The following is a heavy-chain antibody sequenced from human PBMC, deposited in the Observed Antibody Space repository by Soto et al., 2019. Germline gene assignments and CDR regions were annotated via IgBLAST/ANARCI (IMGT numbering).Heavy chain of an antibody. CDR2: ISGSGGNT. CDR1: GFTFSSYA. V-gene: IGHV3-23*01. D-gene: IGHD6-19*01. J-gene: IGHJ6*02. CDR3: DKGSVAGTSKYCMDV. Sequence: EVQLLESGGGLVQPGGSLRLSCAASGFTFSSYAMSWVRQAPGKGLEWVSAISGSGGNTYYADYVKGRFTNSRDNSKNTLYLQMNSLSAEDTAVNYCDKGSVAGTSKYCMDVWSQGTTVTVSS.